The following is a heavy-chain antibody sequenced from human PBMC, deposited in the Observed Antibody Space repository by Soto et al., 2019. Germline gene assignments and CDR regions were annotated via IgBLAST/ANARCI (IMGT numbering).Heavy chain of an antibody. D-gene: IGHD2-2*02. J-gene: IGHJ6*02. V-gene: IGHV3-21*01. CDR1: GFTFSSYS. Sequence: PGGSLRLSCAASGFTFSSYSMNWVRQAPGKGLEWVSSISSSSSYIYYADSVKGRFTISRDNAKNSLYLQMNSLRAEDTAVYYCARKDYCSSTSCYIYGMDVWGQGTTVTVS. CDR2: ISSSSSYI. CDR3: ARKDYCSSTSCYIYGMDV.